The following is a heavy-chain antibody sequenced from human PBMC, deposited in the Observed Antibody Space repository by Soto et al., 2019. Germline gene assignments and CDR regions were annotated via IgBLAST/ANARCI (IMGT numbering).Heavy chain of an antibody. J-gene: IGHJ4*02. Sequence: QVQLVQSGAGVKKPGASVTVSCKASGDTFTTYYLHWVRQAPGQGLEWLGMINPSGGGATYAQKFLGRLTMTRDTSTNTVGMELSSLISEDTAVYYCVRGGSVVVVTAPLDYWGKGTLVTVSS. CDR2: INPSGGGA. CDR3: VRGGSVVVVTAPLDY. V-gene: IGHV1-46*03. D-gene: IGHD2-21*02. CDR1: GDTFTTYY.